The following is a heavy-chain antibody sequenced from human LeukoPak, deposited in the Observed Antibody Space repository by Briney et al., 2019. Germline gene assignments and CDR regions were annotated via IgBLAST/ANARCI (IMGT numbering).Heavy chain of an antibody. V-gene: IGHV4-30-4*08. J-gene: IGHJ6*02. CDR1: GGSISSGDYY. CDR3: ASLPIGERYGMDV. D-gene: IGHD2-21*01. Sequence: SETLSLTCTVSGGSISSGDYYWSWIRQPPGKGLEWIGYIYYSGSTYYNPSLKSRVTISVGTSRNQFSLKLSSVTAADTAVYYCASLPIGERYGMDVWGQGTTVTVSS. CDR2: IYYSGST.